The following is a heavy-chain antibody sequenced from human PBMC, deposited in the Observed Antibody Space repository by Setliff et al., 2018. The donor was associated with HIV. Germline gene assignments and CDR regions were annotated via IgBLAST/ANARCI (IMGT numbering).Heavy chain of an antibody. J-gene: IGHJ6*03. CDR3: TALKGYSYGFYYHYYYYMDV. D-gene: IGHD5-18*01. CDR2: IKGDGSET. CDR1: GFTFNNYW. V-gene: IGHV3-7*03. Sequence: GGSLRLSCESPGFTFNNYWMSWVRQAPGKRPEWVANIKGDGSETYYVDFVKGRFTISRDNSKNTLYLQMNSLRAEDTAVYYCTALKGYSYGFYYHYYYYMDVWGKGTTVTVSS.